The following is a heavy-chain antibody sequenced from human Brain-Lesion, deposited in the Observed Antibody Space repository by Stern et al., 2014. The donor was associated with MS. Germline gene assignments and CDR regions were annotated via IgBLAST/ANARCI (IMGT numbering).Heavy chain of an antibody. Sequence: EDQLVESVGGLVQPGGSLRLSCAASGFTFSDHFIDWVRQAPGKGLEWVGRIRNKANSYSTEYAASVKGRFTFSRDDSKNSLFVQMNSLRIEDTAIYYCARDNKVYGIDVLGQGTSVTVSS. CDR2: IRNKANSYST. V-gene: IGHV3-72*01. CDR1: GFTFSDHF. CDR3: ARDNKVYGIDV. D-gene: IGHD2/OR15-2a*01. J-gene: IGHJ6*02.